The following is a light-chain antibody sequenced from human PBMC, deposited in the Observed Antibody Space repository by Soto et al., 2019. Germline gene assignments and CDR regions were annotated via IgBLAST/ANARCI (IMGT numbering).Light chain of an antibody. CDR1: QSVRSN. Sequence: EIVMTQSPATLSVSPGERATLFCRASQSVRSNFLAWYQQKPGQAPRLLIYGASTRATGVPARFSGSGSGXXXXXXXXSLQSEDFAVYYCQQYSAWPLTFGGGTKVEIK. J-gene: IGKJ4*01. CDR2: GAS. CDR3: QQYSAWPLT. V-gene: IGKV3-15*01.